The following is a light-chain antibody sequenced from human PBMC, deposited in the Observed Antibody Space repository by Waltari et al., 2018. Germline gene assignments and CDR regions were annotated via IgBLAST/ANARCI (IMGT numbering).Light chain of an antibody. V-gene: IGLV2-14*01. J-gene: IGLJ1*01. CDR2: EVS. Sequence: QSALTQPASVSGSPGQSITISCTGTSSDAGDYDYVSWYQQHPGEAPKLMIYEVSNRPSGVSNRFSGSKSGNTASLIISGLQAEDEADYYCSSYTSSTTYVFGTGTKVTVL. CDR3: SSYTSSTTYV. CDR1: SSDAGDYDY.